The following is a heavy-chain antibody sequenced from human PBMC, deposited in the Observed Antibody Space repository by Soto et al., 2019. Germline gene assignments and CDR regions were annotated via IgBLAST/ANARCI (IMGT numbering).Heavy chain of an antibody. CDR3: ARAYCGGDCYSRYYDRRGYWEYYFDY. V-gene: IGHV4-31*03. Sequence: PSETLSLTCTVSGGSISSGGYYWSWIRQHPGKGLEWIGYIYYSGSTYYNPSLKSRVTISVDTSKNQFSLKLSSVTAADTAVYYCARAYCGGDCYSRYYDRRGYWEYYFDYWGQGTLVTVSS. D-gene: IGHD2-21*02. J-gene: IGHJ4*02. CDR2: IYYSGST. CDR1: GGSISSGGYY.